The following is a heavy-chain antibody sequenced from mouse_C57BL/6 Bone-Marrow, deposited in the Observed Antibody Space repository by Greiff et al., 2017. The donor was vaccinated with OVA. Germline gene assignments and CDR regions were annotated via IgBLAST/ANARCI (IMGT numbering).Heavy chain of an antibody. CDR3: ARWYFDV. Sequence: EVMLVESEGGLVQPGSSMKLSCTASGFTFSDYYMAWVRQVPEKGLEWVANINYDGSSTYYLDSLKSRFIISRDNAKNTLYLQMSSLKSEDTATYFCARWYFDVWGTGTTVTVSS. CDR2: INYDGSST. CDR1: GFTFSDYY. J-gene: IGHJ1*03. V-gene: IGHV5-16*01.